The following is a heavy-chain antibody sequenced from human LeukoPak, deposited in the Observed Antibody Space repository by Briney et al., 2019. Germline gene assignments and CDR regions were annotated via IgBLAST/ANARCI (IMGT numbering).Heavy chain of an antibody. CDR1: GYSFTDYY. Sequence: ASVKVSCKASGYSFTDYYLHWVRQAPGQGLEWMGRINPNNGGTNYAQKFQGRVTMTRDTSITTAYMELNRLISDDTAVYYCARGGDTLIPYYWGQGTLVTVSS. CDR3: ARGGDTLIPYY. D-gene: IGHD3-22*01. CDR2: INPNNGGT. V-gene: IGHV1-2*06. J-gene: IGHJ4*02.